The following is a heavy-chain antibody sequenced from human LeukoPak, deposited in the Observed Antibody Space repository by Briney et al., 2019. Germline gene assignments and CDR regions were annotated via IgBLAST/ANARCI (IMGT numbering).Heavy chain of an antibody. J-gene: IGHJ6*02. CDR1: GGSFSGYY. CDR3: ARVRVRYCSSTSCYADYYYYYGMDV. V-gene: IGHV4-34*01. Sequence: SETLSLTCAVSGGSFSGYYWSWIRQPPGKGLEWIGEINHSGSTNYNPSLKSRVTISVDTSKNQFSLKLSSVTAADTAVYYCARVRVRYCSSTSCYADYYYYYGMDVWGQGTTVTVSS. CDR2: INHSGST. D-gene: IGHD2-2*01.